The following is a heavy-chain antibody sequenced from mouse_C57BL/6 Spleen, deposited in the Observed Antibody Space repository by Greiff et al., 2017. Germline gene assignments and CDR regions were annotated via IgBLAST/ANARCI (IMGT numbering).Heavy chain of an antibody. CDR1: GFNIKDDY. CDR2: IDPENGDT. J-gene: IGHJ2*01. Sequence: VQLQQSGAELVRPGASVKLSCTASGFNIKDDYMHWVKQRPEQGLEWIGWIDPENGDTEYASKFQGKATITADTSSNTAYLQLSSLTSGDTAVYYCTSGGRFDYWGQGTTLTVSS. V-gene: IGHV14-4*01. CDR3: TSGGRFDY. D-gene: IGHD4-1*01.